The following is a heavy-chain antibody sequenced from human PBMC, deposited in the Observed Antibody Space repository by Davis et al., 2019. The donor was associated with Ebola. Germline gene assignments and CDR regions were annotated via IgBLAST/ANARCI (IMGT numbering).Heavy chain of an antibody. V-gene: IGHV3-11*01. J-gene: IGHJ6*02. CDR2: ISSSGSTI. Sequence: PGGSLRLSCAASGFTFSDYYMSWIRQAPGKGLEWVSYISSSGSTIYYADSVKGRFTISRDNAKNSLYLQMNSLRAEDTAVYYCARDLRVRVLTYYYYYGMDVWGQGTTVTVSS. D-gene: IGHD3-10*01. CDR1: GFTFSDYY. CDR3: ARDLRVRVLTYYYYYGMDV.